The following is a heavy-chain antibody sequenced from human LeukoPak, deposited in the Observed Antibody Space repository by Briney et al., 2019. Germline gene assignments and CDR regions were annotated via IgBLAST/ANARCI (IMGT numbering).Heavy chain of an antibody. J-gene: IGHJ4*02. CDR1: GGSFSGYY. Sequence: PSETLSLTCAVYGGSFSGYYWSWIRQPPGKGLEWIGEINHSGSTNYNPSLKSRVTISVDTSKNQFFLKLSSVTAADTAVYYCASTRSTTYYYDSSGYYPFDYWGQGTLVTVSS. D-gene: IGHD3-22*01. V-gene: IGHV4-34*01. CDR3: ASTRSTTYYYDSSGYYPFDY. CDR2: INHSGST.